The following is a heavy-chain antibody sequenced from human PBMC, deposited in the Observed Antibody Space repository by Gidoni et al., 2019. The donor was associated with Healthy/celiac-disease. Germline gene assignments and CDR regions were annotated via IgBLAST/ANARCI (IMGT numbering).Heavy chain of an antibody. CDR2: ISSSSSYI. D-gene: IGHD6-19*01. Sequence: GFTFSSYSMNWVRQAPGKGLEWVSSISSSSSYIYYADSVKGRFTISRDNAKNSLYLQMNSLRAEDTAVYYCERGTQWLVGNHYYYGMDVWGQGTTVTVSS. J-gene: IGHJ6*02. V-gene: IGHV3-21*01. CDR3: ERGTQWLVGNHYYYGMDV. CDR1: GFTFSSYS.